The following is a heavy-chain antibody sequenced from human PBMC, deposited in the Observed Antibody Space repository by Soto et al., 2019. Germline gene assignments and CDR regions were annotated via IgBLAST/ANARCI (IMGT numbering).Heavy chain of an antibody. CDR1: GYSISSASY. CDR2: VHHSGST. Sequence: SETLSLTCVVSGYSISSASYWGWIRQSPGKGLEWIGSVHHSGSTYYNPSLKSRVTISVDTSKNQFSLKVNSVSAADTAVYHCARVSSSSSYYNWFDTWGQGTLVTVSS. CDR3: ARVSSSSSYYNWFDT. V-gene: IGHV4-38-2*01. D-gene: IGHD3-22*01. J-gene: IGHJ5*02.